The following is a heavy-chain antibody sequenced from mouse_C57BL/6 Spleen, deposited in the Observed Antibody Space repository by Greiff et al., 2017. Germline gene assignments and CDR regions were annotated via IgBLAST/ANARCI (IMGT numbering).Heavy chain of an antibody. Sequence: VQLQQPGAELVKPGASVKMSCKASGYTFTSYRITWVKQRPGQGLEWIGDIYPGSGSTNYNEKFKSKATLTVDTSSSTAYMQRSSLTSEDSAVYYCASYGSSLYAMDYWGQGTSVTVSS. CDR2: IYPGSGST. V-gene: IGHV1-55*01. CDR1: GYTFTSYR. D-gene: IGHD1-1*01. J-gene: IGHJ4*01. CDR3: ASYGSSLYAMDY.